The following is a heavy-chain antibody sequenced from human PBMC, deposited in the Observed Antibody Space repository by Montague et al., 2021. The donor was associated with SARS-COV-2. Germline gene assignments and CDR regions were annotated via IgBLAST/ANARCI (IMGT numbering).Heavy chain of an antibody. D-gene: IGHD6-13*01. Sequence: SETLSLTCTVSNAPITTSNWWTWVRQAPGKGLEWVGEIHHSGSTNYNPSLKSRVTISVDTSKNQFSPKLSSVTAADTAVYYCARGAYSSSWYPVKYYFDYWGQGTLVTVSS. CDR3: ARGAYSSSWYPVKYYFDY. V-gene: IGHV4-4*02. CDR2: IHHSGST. CDR1: NAPITTSNW. J-gene: IGHJ4*02.